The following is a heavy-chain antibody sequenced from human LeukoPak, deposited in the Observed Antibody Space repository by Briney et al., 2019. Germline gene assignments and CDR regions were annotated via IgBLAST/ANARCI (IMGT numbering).Heavy chain of an antibody. J-gene: IGHJ4*02. V-gene: IGHV1-8*01. Sequence: ASVKVSCKASGYTFTSYDINWVRQATGQGLEWMGWMNPNSGNTGYAQKSQGRVTMTRNTSISTAYMELRSLRSEDTAVYYCARPLYRYGDYSLFYWGQGTLVTVSS. CDR2: MNPNSGNT. CDR1: GYTFTSYD. CDR3: ARPLYRYGDYSLFY. D-gene: IGHD4-17*01.